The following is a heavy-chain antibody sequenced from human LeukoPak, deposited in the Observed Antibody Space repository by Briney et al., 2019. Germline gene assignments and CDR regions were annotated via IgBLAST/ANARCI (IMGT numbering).Heavy chain of an antibody. CDR2: INHNGNVN. Sequence: GGSLRLSCAASGFNFGDYAMSWARQAPGKGLEWVASINHNGNVNYYVDSVKGRFTISRDNAKNSLYLQMSNLRAEDTAVYFCARGGGLDVWGQGATVTVSS. CDR3: ARGGGLDV. CDR1: GFNFGDYA. D-gene: IGHD3-16*01. J-gene: IGHJ6*02. V-gene: IGHV3-7*03.